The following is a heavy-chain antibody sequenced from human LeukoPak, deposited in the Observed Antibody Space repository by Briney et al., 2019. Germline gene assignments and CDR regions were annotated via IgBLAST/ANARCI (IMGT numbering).Heavy chain of an antibody. Sequence: ASVKVSCKASGYTFTNYAIHWVRQAPGQRLEWMGWINGGNGNTKYSQKFQGRVTVTRDTSTSTAYMELSSLRSEDTAVYYCARNYGSGTLWGMDVWGQGTTVTVSS. CDR2: INGGNGNT. D-gene: IGHD3-10*01. J-gene: IGHJ6*02. CDR3: ARNYGSGTLWGMDV. CDR1: GYTFTNYA. V-gene: IGHV1-3*01.